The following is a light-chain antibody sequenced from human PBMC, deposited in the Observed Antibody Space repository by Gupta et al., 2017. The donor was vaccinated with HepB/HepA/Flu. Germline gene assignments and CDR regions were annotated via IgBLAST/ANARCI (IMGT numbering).Light chain of an antibody. J-gene: IGLJ3*02. CDR3: SSCTTSSTWV. CDR1: SSDIGSDNY. V-gene: IGLV2-14*01. Sequence: QSALTQPASVSDSPGQSITISCTGTSSDIGSDNYVSWYQQHPGKAPKLIIFDVSNRPSGLSNRFSGSKSGNTASLTISGLQAEDEADYYCSSCTTSSTWVFGGGTKLTVL. CDR2: DVS.